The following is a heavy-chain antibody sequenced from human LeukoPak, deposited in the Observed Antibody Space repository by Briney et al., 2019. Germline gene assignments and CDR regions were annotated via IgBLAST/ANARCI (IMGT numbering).Heavy chain of an antibody. J-gene: IGHJ6*03. CDR1: GGSFSGYY. CDR3: ARGHCSGGSCYFRRVYYYYMDV. D-gene: IGHD2-15*01. CDR2: INHSGST. V-gene: IGHV4-34*01. Sequence: SETLSLTCAVYGGSFSGYYWSWIRQPPGKGLEWIGEINHSGSTNYNPSLKSRVTISVDTSKNQFSLKLSSVTAADTAVYYCARGHCSGGSCYFRRVYYYYMDVWGKGTTVTVSS.